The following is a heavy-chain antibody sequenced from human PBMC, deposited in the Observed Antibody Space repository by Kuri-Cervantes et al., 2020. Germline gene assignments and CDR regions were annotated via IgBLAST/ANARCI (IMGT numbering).Heavy chain of an antibody. V-gene: IGHV3-23*01. J-gene: IGHJ4*02. CDR3: AREGYSYGADY. CDR1: GFTFSSYA. D-gene: IGHD5-18*01. Sequence: GGSLRLSCAASGFTFSSYAMSWVRQAPGKGLEWVSAISGSGGSTYYADSVKGRFTISRDNAKNSLYLQMNSLRAEDTAVYYCAREGYSYGADYWGQGTLVTVSS. CDR2: ISGSGGST.